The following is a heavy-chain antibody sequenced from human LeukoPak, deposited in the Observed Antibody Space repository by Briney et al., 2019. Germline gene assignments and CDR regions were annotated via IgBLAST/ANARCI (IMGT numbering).Heavy chain of an antibody. D-gene: IGHD2-8*01. Sequence: ASVKVSCKASGYTFTSYGISWVRQAPGQGLEWMGWISAYNGNTNYAQKLQGRVTMTTDTSTSTAYMELSSLRSEDTAVYYCARFNGGSQSNNWFDPWGQGTLVTVSS. CDR3: ARFNGGSQSNNWFDP. CDR1: GYTFTSYG. J-gene: IGHJ5*02. V-gene: IGHV1-18*01. CDR2: ISAYNGNT.